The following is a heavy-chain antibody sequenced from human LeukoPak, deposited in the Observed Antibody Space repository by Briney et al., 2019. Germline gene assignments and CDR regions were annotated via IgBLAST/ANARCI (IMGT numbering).Heavy chain of an antibody. Sequence: PGGSLRLSCAASGFTFSSYAMSWVRQAPGRGLEWVSAISGSGGSTYYADSVKGRFTISRDNSKNTLYLQMNSLRAEDTAVYYCAKYSSGWLYYFDYWGQGTLVTVSS. V-gene: IGHV3-23*01. CDR2: ISGSGGST. CDR3: AKYSSGWLYYFDY. CDR1: GFTFSSYA. D-gene: IGHD6-19*01. J-gene: IGHJ4*02.